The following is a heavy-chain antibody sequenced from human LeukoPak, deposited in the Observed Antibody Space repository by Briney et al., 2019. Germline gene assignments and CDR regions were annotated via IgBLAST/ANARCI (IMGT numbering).Heavy chain of an antibody. Sequence: SVKVSCKASGVTFSSYAISWVRQAPGQGLEWMGGIIPIFGTANYAQKFQGRVTITTDESTSTAYMELSSLRSEDTAVYYCARDSLAVAGTFDYWGQGTLVTVSS. CDR1: GVTFSSYA. J-gene: IGHJ4*02. CDR3: ARDSLAVAGTFDY. D-gene: IGHD6-19*01. V-gene: IGHV1-69*05. CDR2: IIPIFGTA.